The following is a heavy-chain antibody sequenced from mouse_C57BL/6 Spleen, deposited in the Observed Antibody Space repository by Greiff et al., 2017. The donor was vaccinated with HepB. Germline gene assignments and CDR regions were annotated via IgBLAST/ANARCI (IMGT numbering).Heavy chain of an antibody. CDR2: ILPSIGRT. D-gene: IGHD2-5*01. J-gene: IGHJ4*01. Sequence: QVQLKESGSEPRSPGSSVKLSCKDFASEVFPIAYMSWVRQKPVHEFEWFGGILPSIGRTIYGEKFEDKATLDADTLSNTAYLELNSLTSEDSAIYYCARNSNSYYYAMEYWGRGTSVTVSS. V-gene: IGHV15-2*01. CDR3: ARNSNSYYYAMEY. CDR1: ASEVFPIAY.